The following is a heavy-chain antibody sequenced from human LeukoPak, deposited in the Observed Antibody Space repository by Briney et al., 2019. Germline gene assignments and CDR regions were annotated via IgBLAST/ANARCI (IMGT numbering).Heavy chain of an antibody. CDR1: GFTFGDYA. CDR2: IRSKAYGGTT. Sequence: GGSLRLSCTASGFTFGDYAMGWFRQAPGKGLEWVGFIRSKAYGGTTEYAASVKGRFTISRDDSKSIAYLQMNSLKTEDTAVYYCTRYCSGGSCYLVDYWGQGTLVTVSS. J-gene: IGHJ4*02. CDR3: TRYCSGGSCYLVDY. D-gene: IGHD2-15*01. V-gene: IGHV3-49*03.